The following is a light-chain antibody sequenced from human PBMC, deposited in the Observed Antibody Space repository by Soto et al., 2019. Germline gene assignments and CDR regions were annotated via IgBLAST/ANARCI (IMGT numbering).Light chain of an antibody. J-gene: IGKJ1*01. Sequence: PGESATLSCRASQTVSITYLTWYQQKPGQAPRLLIFGASNRATGIPDRFSGSGSGREFTLTISSLQPEDFAVYYCKRYNNWPTFGQGTKVDIK. CDR1: QTVSITY. CDR3: KRYNNWPT. CDR2: GAS. V-gene: IGKV3D-15*01.